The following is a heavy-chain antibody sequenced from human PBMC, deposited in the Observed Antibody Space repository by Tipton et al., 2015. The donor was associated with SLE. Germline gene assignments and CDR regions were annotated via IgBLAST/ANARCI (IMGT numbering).Heavy chain of an antibody. CDR1: GGSISSYY. Sequence: TLSLTCTVSGGSISSYYWSWIRQPPGKGLEWIGYIYYSGSTNYNPPLKSRVTISVDTSKNQFSLKLSAVTAADTAVYYCARESPPVDVWGKGTTVTVSS. CDR2: IYYSGST. J-gene: IGHJ6*04. CDR3: ARESPPVDV. V-gene: IGHV4-59*12.